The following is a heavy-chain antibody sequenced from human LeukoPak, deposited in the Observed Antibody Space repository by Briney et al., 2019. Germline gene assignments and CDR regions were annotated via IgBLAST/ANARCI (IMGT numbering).Heavy chain of an antibody. CDR3: ARLGRYYDSSNRNAFDI. V-gene: IGHV5-10-1*01. Sequence: GESLKISCKGSGYSFTSYWISWVRQMPGKGLEWMGRIDPSDSYTKYSPSFQGHVTISADKSISTAYLQWSSLKASDTAMYYCARLGRYYDSSNRNAFDIWGQGTMVTVSS. J-gene: IGHJ3*02. D-gene: IGHD3-22*01. CDR2: IDPSDSYT. CDR1: GYSFTSYW.